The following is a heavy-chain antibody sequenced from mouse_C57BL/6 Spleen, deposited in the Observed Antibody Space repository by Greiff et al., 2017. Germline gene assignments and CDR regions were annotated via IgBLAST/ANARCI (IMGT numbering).Heavy chain of an antibody. Sequence: EVKLQESGPGMVKPSQSLSLTCTVTGYSITSGYDWHWIRHFPGNKLEWMGYISYSGSTNYNPSLKSRISITHDTSKNHFFLKLNSVTAEDAASYYCARGGYYVDYWGQGTTLTVSS. CDR2: ISYSGST. CDR3: ARGGYYVDY. J-gene: IGHJ2*01. CDR1: GYSITSGYD. V-gene: IGHV3-1*01.